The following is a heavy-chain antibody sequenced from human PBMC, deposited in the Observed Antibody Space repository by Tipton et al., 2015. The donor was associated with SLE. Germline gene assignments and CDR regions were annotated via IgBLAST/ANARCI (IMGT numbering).Heavy chain of an antibody. V-gene: IGHV3-30*02. Sequence: SLRLSCAASGFTFSSYGMHWVRQAPGKGLEWVAFIRYDGSNKYYADSVKGRFTISRDNSKNTLYLQMNSLRAEDTAVYYCALGYSSGWTPDYWGQGTLVTVSS. CDR1: GFTFSSYG. D-gene: IGHD6-19*01. CDR2: IRYDGSNK. J-gene: IGHJ4*02. CDR3: ALGYSSGWTPDY.